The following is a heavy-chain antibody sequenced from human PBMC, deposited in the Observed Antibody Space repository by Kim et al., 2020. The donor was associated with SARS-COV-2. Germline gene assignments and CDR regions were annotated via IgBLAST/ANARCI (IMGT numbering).Heavy chain of an antibody. CDR3: ARDRSPPLGYDFWSGSVSKYGMDV. J-gene: IGHJ6*02. Sequence: SETLSLTCTVSGGSISSYYWSWIRQPPGKGLEWIGYIYYSGSTNYNPSLKSRVTISVDTSKNQFSLKLSSVTAADTAVYYCARDRSPPLGYDFWSGSVSKYGMDVWGQGTTVTVSS. CDR1: GGSISSYY. CDR2: IYYSGST. D-gene: IGHD3-3*01. V-gene: IGHV4-59*13.